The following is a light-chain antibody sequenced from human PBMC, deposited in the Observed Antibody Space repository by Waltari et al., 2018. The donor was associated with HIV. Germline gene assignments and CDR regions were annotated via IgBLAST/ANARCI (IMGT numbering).Light chain of an antibody. Sequence: QSALTQPASVSGSPGQSLTISCTGTSSDVGSYNFVSWYQQHPGNAPKLIIYEGDKRPSGVSYRFSGSKSGSTASLTISGLQAEDEADYYCCSYAGSSTYVVFGGGTQLTVL. V-gene: IGLV2-23*01. CDR1: SSDVGSYNF. CDR2: EGD. CDR3: CSYAGSSTYVV. J-gene: IGLJ2*01.